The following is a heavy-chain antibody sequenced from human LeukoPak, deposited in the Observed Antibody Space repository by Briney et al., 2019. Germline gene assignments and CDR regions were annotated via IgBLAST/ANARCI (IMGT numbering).Heavy chain of an antibody. CDR1: GFTFSSYA. D-gene: IGHD6-13*01. CDR2: ISSSSSTI. CDR3: ARAVSQSRIAAAGTLDY. J-gene: IGHJ4*02. Sequence: PGGSLRLSCAVSGFTFSSYAMHWVRQAPGKGLEWVSYISSSSSTIYYADSVKGRFTISRDNAKNSLYLQMNSLRAEDTAVYYCARAVSQSRIAAAGTLDYWGQGTLVTVSS. V-gene: IGHV3-48*01.